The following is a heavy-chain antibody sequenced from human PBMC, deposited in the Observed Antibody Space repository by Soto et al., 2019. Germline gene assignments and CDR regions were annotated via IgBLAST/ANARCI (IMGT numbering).Heavy chain of an antibody. CDR2: IYSGHTT. CDR3: VRGPSDHKLRLEEWPYGDY. D-gene: IGHD3-3*01. J-gene: IGHJ4*02. V-gene: IGHV3-53*01. Sequence: EVQLVESGGGLIQPGGSLRLSCVASGFIVSSNQMSWVRQAPGKGLEWVSVIYSGHTTYYADSVEGRFTISRDDSKNTLYLQMNSLRVEDTAVYYCVRGPSDHKLRLEEWPYGDYWGQGALVTVSS. CDR1: GFIVSSNQ.